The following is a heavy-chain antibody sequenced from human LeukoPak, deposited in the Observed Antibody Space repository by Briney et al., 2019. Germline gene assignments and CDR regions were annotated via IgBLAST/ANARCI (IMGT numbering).Heavy chain of an antibody. Sequence: GESLKISCKSSGYSFTSNWIGWVRQMPGKGLEWMGIIYPGDSDTRYSPSFQGQVTISADKSISTAYLQWSSLKASDTAMYYCARRLPERLYCSSTSCYIGDYFDYWGQGTLVTVSS. D-gene: IGHD2-2*02. CDR3: ARRLPERLYCSSTSCYIGDYFDY. CDR2: IYPGDSDT. J-gene: IGHJ4*02. V-gene: IGHV5-51*01. CDR1: GYSFTSNW.